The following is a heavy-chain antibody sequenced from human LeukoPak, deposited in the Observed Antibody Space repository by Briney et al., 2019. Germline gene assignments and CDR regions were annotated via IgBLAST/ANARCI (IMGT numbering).Heavy chain of an antibody. CDR2: IYTSGST. V-gene: IGHV4-4*07. J-gene: IGHJ4*02. Sequence: SETLSLTCTVSGGSISSYYWSWIRQPAGKGLDWIGRIYTSGSTNSSPSLKSRVTLSLDTYRNQFSLRLSSVTAADTAVYYCAGDGRGYASSWYFDLWGQGTLVTVSS. CDR1: GGSISSYY. D-gene: IGHD6-13*01. CDR3: AGDGRGYASSWYFDL.